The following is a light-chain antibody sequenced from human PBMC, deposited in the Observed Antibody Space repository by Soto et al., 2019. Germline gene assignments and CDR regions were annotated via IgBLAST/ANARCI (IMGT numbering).Light chain of an antibody. CDR3: QQSNNWPYT. V-gene: IGKV3-15*01. J-gene: IGKJ2*01. CDR1: QSVSDN. CDR2: GAS. Sequence: EIVMTHSPATLSVSPGERATLSCRAGQSVSDNLAWYQQKPGQAPRLLIYGASTRATGIPARFSGSGSGTEFTLTINSLQSEDFALYFCQQSNNWPYTFGQGTKLEIK.